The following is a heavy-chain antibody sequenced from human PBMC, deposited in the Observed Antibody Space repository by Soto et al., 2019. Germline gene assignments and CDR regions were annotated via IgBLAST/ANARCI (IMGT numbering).Heavy chain of an antibody. D-gene: IGHD2-8*01. V-gene: IGHV5-51*01. J-gene: IGHJ5*02. CDR1: GYSFTSYW. CDR3: ARGYCTTNICDPWFDP. CDR2: IYPGDSDT. Sequence: PGESLKISCTGVGYSFTSYWIGWVRRMPGKGLEWMGIIYPGDSDTRYSPSFQGQVTISADKSISTVYLQWSSLKASDTAMYYCARGYCTTNICDPWFDPWGQGTLVTVSS.